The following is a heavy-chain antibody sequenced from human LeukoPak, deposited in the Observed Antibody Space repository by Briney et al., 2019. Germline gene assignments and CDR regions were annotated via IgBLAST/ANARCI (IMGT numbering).Heavy chain of an antibody. D-gene: IGHD2-2*01. V-gene: IGHV3-48*04. J-gene: IGHJ6*02. CDR2: ISSSSSTI. Sequence: GGSLRLSCAASGFTFSSYSMNWVRQAPGKGLEWVSYISSSSSTIYYADSVKGRFTISRDNAKNSLYLQMNSLRAEDTAVYYCARFGDCSSTSCYLYYYYGMDVWGQGTTVTVSS. CDR1: GFTFSSYS. CDR3: ARFGDCSSTSCYLYYYYGMDV.